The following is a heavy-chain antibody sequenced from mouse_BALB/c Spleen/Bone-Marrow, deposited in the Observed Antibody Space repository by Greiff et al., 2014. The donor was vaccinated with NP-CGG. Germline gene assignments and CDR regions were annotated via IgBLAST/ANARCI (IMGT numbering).Heavy chain of an antibody. CDR1: GFNIKDPY. V-gene: IGHV14-3*02. D-gene: IGHD1-1*01. CDR3: APYYYGRWFTY. CDR2: IDPANGNT. Sequence: VQLQQSGAELVKPGASVKLSCTASGFNIKDPYMHWVKQRPEQGLEWIGRIDPANGNTKYDPKFQGKATLTADTSSNTAYLQLSSLTSEDTAVYYCAPYYYGRWFTYWGQGTLVTVSA. J-gene: IGHJ3*01.